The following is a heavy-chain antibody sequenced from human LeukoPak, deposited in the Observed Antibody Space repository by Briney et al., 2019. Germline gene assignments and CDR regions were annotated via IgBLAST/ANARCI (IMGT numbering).Heavy chain of an antibody. D-gene: IGHD3-22*01. V-gene: IGHV1-2*02. J-gene: IGHJ4*02. Sequence: ASVKVSCKASGYTFTGYYMHWVRQAPGQGLEWMGWINPNSGGTNYAQKFQGRVTMTRDTSISTAYMELSRLRSDDTAVYYCARGGVSYYYYDSSGYYEDYWGQGTLVTVSS. CDR2: INPNSGGT. CDR1: GYTFTGYY. CDR3: ARGGVSYYYYDSSGYYEDY.